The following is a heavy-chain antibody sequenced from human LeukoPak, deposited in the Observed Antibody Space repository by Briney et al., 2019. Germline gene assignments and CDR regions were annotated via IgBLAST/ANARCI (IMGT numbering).Heavy chain of an antibody. CDR2: INPNNGAT. CDR1: GYTFTGYN. Sequence: ASVKVSCKASGYTFTGYNMHWVRQAPGQGLEWMGRINPNNGATNYAQKFQGRVTITGDTSISTAYMELSSLRSDDTAVYYCTRESGSYHGNDYWGQGTLVTVSS. CDR3: TRESGSYHGNDY. D-gene: IGHD1-26*01. V-gene: IGHV1-2*06. J-gene: IGHJ4*02.